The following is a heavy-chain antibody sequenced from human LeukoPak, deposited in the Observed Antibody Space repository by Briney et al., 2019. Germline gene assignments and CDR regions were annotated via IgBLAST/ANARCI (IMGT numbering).Heavy chain of an antibody. D-gene: IGHD3-16*01. CDR3: ARSGGSGWLDP. CDR2: IYSSGNI. Sequence: SETLSLTCKVSGDSISSYFWGWIRQPAGKGLEWIGRIYSSGNIDYNPSFKRRVAMSVDTSKNQISLKLTSVTAADTAVYYCARSGGSGWLDPWGQGSLVTVSS. J-gene: IGHJ5*02. V-gene: IGHV4-4*07. CDR1: GDSISSYF.